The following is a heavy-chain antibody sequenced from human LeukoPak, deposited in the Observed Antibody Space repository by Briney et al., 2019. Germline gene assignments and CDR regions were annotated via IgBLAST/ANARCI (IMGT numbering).Heavy chain of an antibody. J-gene: IGHJ4*02. D-gene: IGHD3-22*01. CDR1: GYSFTNYW. Sequence: GESLKISCKGSGYSFTNYWIGWVRQMPGKGLEWMGTTYPGDSDTRYSPSFQGQVTISADKSISTAYLQWTSLQASDTAMYYCARQGYDSSGYYHYFDYWGQGTLVTVSS. V-gene: IGHV5-51*01. CDR2: TYPGDSDT. CDR3: ARQGYDSSGYYHYFDY.